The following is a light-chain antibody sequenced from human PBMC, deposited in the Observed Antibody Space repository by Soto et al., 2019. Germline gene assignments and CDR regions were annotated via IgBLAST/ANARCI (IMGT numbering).Light chain of an antibody. J-gene: IGLJ1*01. CDR3: SSYTSSSTLYV. V-gene: IGLV2-14*01. Sequence: QSVLTQPASVSGSPGQSNTISYTGTSSDVGGYNYVSWYQQHPGKAPKLMIYDVSNRPSGVSNRFSGSKSGNTASLTISGLQAEDEADYYCSSYTSSSTLYVFGTGTKVTVL. CDR1: SSDVGGYNY. CDR2: DVS.